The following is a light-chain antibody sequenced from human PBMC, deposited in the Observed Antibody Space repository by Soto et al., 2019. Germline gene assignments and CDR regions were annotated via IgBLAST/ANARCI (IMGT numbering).Light chain of an antibody. CDR1: QDISSS. Sequence: AIQLTQSPSSLSASVGDRVTITCRASQDISSSLAWYQQKAGKAPKLLIYGASILQSGVPSGFSGSGFGTDFTLTISSLRAEDFAIYFCQQTKIYPSTFGGGTKVDIK. J-gene: IGKJ4*01. V-gene: IGKV1-13*02. CDR2: GAS. CDR3: QQTKIYPST.